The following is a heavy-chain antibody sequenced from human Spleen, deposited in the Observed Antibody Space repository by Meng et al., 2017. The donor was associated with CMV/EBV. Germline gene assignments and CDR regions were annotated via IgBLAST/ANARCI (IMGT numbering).Heavy chain of an antibody. D-gene: IGHD2-21*01. CDR3: PRAPSCLDV. CDR2: INPNSGET. CDR1: GYTFTGYY. Sequence: ASVKVSCKASGYTFTGYYLHWVRQAPGQGLEWMGWINPNSGETNYQRKFQGRLRLTRETSISTAYKAVKRMTSADTAVYYCPRAPSCLDVWGQGTTVTVSS. V-gene: IGHV1-2*02. J-gene: IGHJ6*02.